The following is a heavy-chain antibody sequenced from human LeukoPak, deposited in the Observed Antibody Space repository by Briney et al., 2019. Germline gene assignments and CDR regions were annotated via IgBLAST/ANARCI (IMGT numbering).Heavy chain of an antibody. CDR3: AREYSRYSGTYYDY. D-gene: IGHD5-12*01. V-gene: IGHV1-2*02. CDR2: SNPNSGGT. Sequence: ASVKVSCKASGYTFTGHFIHWVRQAPGQGLEGMGWSNPNSGGTNYAQKFQGRVTMTRDTSISTAYMELSRVISDDTAVYYCAREYSRYSGTYYDYWGQGTLVTVSS. CDR1: GYTFTGHF. J-gene: IGHJ4*02.